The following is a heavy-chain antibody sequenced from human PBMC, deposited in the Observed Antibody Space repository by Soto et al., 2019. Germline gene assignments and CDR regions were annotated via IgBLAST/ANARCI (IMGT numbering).Heavy chain of an antibody. Sequence: GASVKVSCKASGYTFTSYAMHWVRQAPGQRLEWMGWINAGNGNTKYSQKFQGRVTITRDTSASTAYMELSSLRSEDTAVYYCARAWVVVTAPYYWGQGTLVTVSS. J-gene: IGHJ4*02. V-gene: IGHV1-3*01. CDR1: GYTFTSYA. CDR3: ARAWVVVTAPYY. D-gene: IGHD2-21*02. CDR2: INAGNGNT.